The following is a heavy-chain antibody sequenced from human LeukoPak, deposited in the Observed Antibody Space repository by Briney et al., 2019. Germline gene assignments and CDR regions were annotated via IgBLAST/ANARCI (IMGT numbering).Heavy chain of an antibody. J-gene: IGHJ4*02. CDR3: AKGSRGWYKVPFDY. CDR2: ISWNSGSI. Sequence: GGSLRLSCAASGFTFDDYAMHWVRQAPGKGLEWVSGISWNSGSIGYADSVKGRFTISRDNAKNSLYLQMNSLRAEDMALYYCAKGSRGWYKVPFDYWGQGTLVTVSS. D-gene: IGHD6-19*01. V-gene: IGHV3-9*03. CDR1: GFTFDDYA.